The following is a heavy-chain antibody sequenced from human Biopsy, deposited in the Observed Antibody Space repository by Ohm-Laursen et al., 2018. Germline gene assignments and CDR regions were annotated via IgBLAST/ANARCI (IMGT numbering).Heavy chain of an antibody. V-gene: IGHV4-34*01. Sequence: SETLSLTCAVYGGSFSDYYWTWIRQPPGKGLEWIGQINQSGRTNYNPSLKSRVNMSADKSNNQFSLKLTSVASADTAVYFCGNEVHGRDYWGLGALVTASS. D-gene: IGHD2-15*01. CDR1: GGSFSDYY. CDR3: GNEVHGRDY. CDR2: INQSGRT. J-gene: IGHJ4*02.